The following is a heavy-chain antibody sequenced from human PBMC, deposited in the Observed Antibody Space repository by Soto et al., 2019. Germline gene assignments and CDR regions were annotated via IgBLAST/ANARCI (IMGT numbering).Heavy chain of an antibody. V-gene: IGHV3-30*18. CDR3: AKDSSSSGYVDY. D-gene: IGHD6-19*01. CDR1: GFTFSSCG. Sequence: PGGSLRLSCAASGFTFSSCGMHWVRQAPGKGLEWVAVISYDGSNKYYADSVKGRFTISRDNSKNTLYLQMNSLRAEDTAVYYCAKDSSSSGYVDYWGQGTLVTVSS. J-gene: IGHJ4*02. CDR2: ISYDGSNK.